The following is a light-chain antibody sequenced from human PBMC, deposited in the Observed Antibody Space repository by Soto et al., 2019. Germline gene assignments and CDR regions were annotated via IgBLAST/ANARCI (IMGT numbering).Light chain of an antibody. V-gene: IGKV3-11*01. CDR2: DAS. Sequence: EIVFTQSQATLSFAPGERATLFFMASKSVSSYLAWYHQKPGQAPRLLIYDASNRATGIPARFSGSGSGTDFTLTISSLEPEDVAVYYCQQRSNWPPAFGQGTRLEIK. CDR3: QQRSNWPPA. J-gene: IGKJ5*01. CDR1: KSVSSY.